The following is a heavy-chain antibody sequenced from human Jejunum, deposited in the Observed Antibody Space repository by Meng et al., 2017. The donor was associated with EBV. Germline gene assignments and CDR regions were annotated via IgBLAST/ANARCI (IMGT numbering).Heavy chain of an antibody. Sequence: QFPLNVPVPTLRKPPQTRTLTCTFSGFSLTTNGVGVGWIRQPPGKALEWLAVIYWDDSRLYSPSLNSRLTITKDTSKSQVVLTMTDMDPVDTATYYCAHKGSGSYPLDYWGQGTLVTVSS. V-gene: IGHV2-5*02. J-gene: IGHJ4*02. CDR3: AHKGSGSYPLDY. CDR1: GFSLTTNGVG. D-gene: IGHD1-26*01. CDR2: IYWDDSR.